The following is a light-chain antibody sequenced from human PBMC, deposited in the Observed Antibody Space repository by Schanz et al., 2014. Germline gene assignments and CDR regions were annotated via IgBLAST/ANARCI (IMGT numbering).Light chain of an antibody. CDR1: QSVRSY. CDR3: HQYGTSWWT. Sequence: EIVLTQSPATLSLSPGERATLSCRASQSVRSYLAWYQQKPDQAPRLLIDAASTRVTGVPDRFRGSGSVTKFTLTISSLEPEDSAVYYCHQYGTSWWTFGQGTKVEVK. CDR2: AAS. J-gene: IGKJ1*01. V-gene: IGKV3-11*01.